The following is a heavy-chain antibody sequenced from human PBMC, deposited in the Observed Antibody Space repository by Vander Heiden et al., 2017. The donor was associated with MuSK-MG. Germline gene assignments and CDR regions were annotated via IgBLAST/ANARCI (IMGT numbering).Heavy chain of an antibody. Sequence: VQLVESGGGLVQPGGCVRLSCAAPGFAVRGNYRGWVRQALGKGLEWVSVIYSGGSTYYADSVKGRFTISRDNSKNTLYLQMNSLRAEDTAVYYCARDTSGAFDIWGQGTMVTVSS. V-gene: IGHV3-66*01. CDR3: ARDTSGAFDI. CDR1: GFAVRGNY. CDR2: IYSGGST. J-gene: IGHJ3*02. D-gene: IGHD3-16*01.